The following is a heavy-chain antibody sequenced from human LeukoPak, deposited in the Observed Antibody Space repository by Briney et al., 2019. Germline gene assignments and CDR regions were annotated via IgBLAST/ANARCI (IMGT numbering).Heavy chain of an antibody. CDR2: INPNSGGT. Sequence: ASVKVSCKASGYTFTGYYMHWVRQAPGQGLEWMGRINPNSGGTNYAQKFQGRVTMTRDTSISTAYMEPSRLRSDDTAVYYCARGRAIGFKSFDYWGQGTLVTVSS. D-gene: IGHD2-21*01. V-gene: IGHV1-2*06. CDR3: ARGRAIGFKSFDY. J-gene: IGHJ4*02. CDR1: GYTFTGYY.